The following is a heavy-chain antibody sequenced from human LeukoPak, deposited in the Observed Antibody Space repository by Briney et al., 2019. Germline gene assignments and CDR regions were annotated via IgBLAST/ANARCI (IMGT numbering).Heavy chain of an antibody. J-gene: IGHJ1*01. D-gene: IGHD2-21*02. CDR1: GYTFTSYY. Sequence: ASVKVSCKASGYTFTSYYMHWVRQAPGQGLEWMGWINPNSGGTNYAQKFQGWVTMIRDTSISTAYMELSRLRSDDTAVYYCARRLLGCDYFQHWGQGTLVTVSS. V-gene: IGHV1-2*04. CDR2: INPNSGGT. CDR3: ARRLLGCDYFQH.